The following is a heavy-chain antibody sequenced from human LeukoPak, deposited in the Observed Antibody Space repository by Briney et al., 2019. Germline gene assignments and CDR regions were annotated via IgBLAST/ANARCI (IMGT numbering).Heavy chain of an antibody. CDR2: ISYDGSNK. D-gene: IGHD3-10*01. CDR3: ASNTYYGSGSYYKGSDY. Sequence: GRSLRLSCAASGFTFSSYAMHWVRQAPGKGLEWVAVISYDGSNKYYADSVKGRFTISRDNSKNTLYLQMNSLRAEDTAVYYCASNTYYGSGSYYKGSDYWGQGTLVTVSS. V-gene: IGHV3-30-3*01. J-gene: IGHJ4*02. CDR1: GFTFSSYA.